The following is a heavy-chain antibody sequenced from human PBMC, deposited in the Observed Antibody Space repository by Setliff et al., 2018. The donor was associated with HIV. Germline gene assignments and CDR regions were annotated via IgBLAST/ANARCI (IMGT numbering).Heavy chain of an antibody. V-gene: IGHV3-53*01. Sequence: PGGSLRLSCAASGFTFSSYSMNWVRQAPGKGLEWVSMIHSGDRTFYADSVKGRFIISRDTSKNTLFLQMSSLRVEDTAVYHCARRDYWSQGTLVTVSS. CDR2: IHSGDRT. CDR1: GFTFSSYS. CDR3: ARRDY. J-gene: IGHJ4*02.